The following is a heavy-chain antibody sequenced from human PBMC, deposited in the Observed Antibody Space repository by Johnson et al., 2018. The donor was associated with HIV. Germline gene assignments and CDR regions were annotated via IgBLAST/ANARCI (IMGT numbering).Heavy chain of an antibody. V-gene: IGHV3-13*01. D-gene: IGHD6-6*01. J-gene: IGHJ3*02. Sequence: VQLVESGGGVVQPGRSLRLSCAASGFTFSSYDMHWVRQATGKGLEWVSAIGTAGDTYYPGSVKGRFTISRDNAKNSLYLQMNSLRAEDTALYYCARDGQLRTGDAFDIWGQGTMVTVSS. CDR1: GFTFSSYD. CDR3: ARDGQLRTGDAFDI. CDR2: IGTAGDT.